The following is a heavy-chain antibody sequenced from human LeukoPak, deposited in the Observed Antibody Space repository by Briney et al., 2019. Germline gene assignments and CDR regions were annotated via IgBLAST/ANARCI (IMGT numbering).Heavy chain of an antibody. Sequence: SETLSLTCTVSGDSISSYYWSWIRQPPGKGLEWIGYIYYSGTTNYNPSLKSRVTISVDTSKNQFSLKLSSVTAADTAVYYCARHVPTSSSWYEIYFDYWGQGTLVTVSS. CDR2: IYYSGTT. CDR1: GDSISSYY. J-gene: IGHJ4*02. V-gene: IGHV4-59*01. D-gene: IGHD6-13*01. CDR3: ARHVPTSSSWYEIYFDY.